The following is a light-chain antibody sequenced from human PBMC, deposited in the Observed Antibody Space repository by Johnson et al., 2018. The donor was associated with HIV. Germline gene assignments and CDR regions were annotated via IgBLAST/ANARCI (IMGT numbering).Light chain of an antibody. CDR2: DNN. CDR3: GTGDSRLSQGV. Sequence: QSVLTQPPSVSAAPGQKVTISCSGSSSNIGNNYVSWYQQLPGTAPKLLIYDNNKRPSGIPDRFSGSKSGTSATLGITGLQTGDAADYYCGTGDSRLSQGVCGTGHKVTVL. CDR1: SSNIGNNY. J-gene: IGLJ1*01. V-gene: IGLV1-51*01.